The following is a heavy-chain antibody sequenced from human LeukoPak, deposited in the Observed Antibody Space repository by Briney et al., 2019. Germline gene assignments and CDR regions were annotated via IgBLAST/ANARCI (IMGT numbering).Heavy chain of an antibody. CDR3: ARDRDWNYEFDAFDI. D-gene: IGHD1-7*01. CDR1: GGSFSGYY. Sequence: SETLSLTCAVYGGSFSGYYWSWIRQPPAKGLEWIGEINRSGSTNYNPSLKSRVTISVDTSKNQFSLKLSSVTAADTAVYYCARDRDWNYEFDAFDIWGQGTMVTVSS. V-gene: IGHV4-34*01. J-gene: IGHJ3*02. CDR2: INRSGST.